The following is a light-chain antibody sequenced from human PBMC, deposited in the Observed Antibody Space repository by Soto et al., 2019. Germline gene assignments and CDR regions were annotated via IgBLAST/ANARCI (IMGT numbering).Light chain of an antibody. CDR2: AAS. CDR3: QQYYSYPLT. Sequence: DIQMTQPPSTLSASVGDRVTITCRASQSITNYLNWYQHKPGQAPNLLIYAASTLQAGVPSRFRGSGSGTDFTLTISSLQPEDFATYYCQQYYSYPLTFGGGTKVDIK. J-gene: IGKJ4*01. CDR1: QSITNY. V-gene: IGKV1-39*01.